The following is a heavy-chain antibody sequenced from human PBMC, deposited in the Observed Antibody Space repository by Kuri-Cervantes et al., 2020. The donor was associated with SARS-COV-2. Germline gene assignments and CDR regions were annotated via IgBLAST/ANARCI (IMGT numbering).Heavy chain of an antibody. CDR3: ARGRCSSTSCYLFDY. CDR1: GFTFSSYA. J-gene: IGHJ4*02. CDR2: ISYDGSNK. D-gene: IGHD2-2*01. V-gene: IGHV3-30*14. Sequence: LSLTCAASGFTFSSYAMHWVRQAPGKGLGWVAVISYDGSNKYYADSVKGRFTISRDNSKNTLYLQMGSLRAEDMAVYYCARGRCSSTSCYLFDYWGQGTLVTVSS.